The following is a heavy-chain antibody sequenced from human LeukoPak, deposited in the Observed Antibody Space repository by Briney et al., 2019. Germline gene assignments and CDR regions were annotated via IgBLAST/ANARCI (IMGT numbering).Heavy chain of an antibody. CDR2: IYSGGST. CDR3: ARDARGGYDFWSGRLYYYYGMDV. D-gene: IGHD3-3*01. V-gene: IGHV3-53*01. CDR1: GFTFSSYW. Sequence: GGSLRLSCAASGFTFSSYWMSWVRQAPGKGLEWVSVIYSGGSTYYADSVKGRFTISRDNSKNTLYLQMNSLRAEDTAVYYCARDARGGYDFWSGRLYYYYGMDVWGQGTTVTVSS. J-gene: IGHJ6*02.